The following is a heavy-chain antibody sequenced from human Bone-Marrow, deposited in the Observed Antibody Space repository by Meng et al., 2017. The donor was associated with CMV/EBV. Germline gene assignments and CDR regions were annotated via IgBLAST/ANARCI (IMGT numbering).Heavy chain of an antibody. Sequence: GESLKIPCAASGFTFSSYGMHWVRQAPGKGLEWVAFIRYDGSNKYYADSVKGRFTISRDNSKNTLYLQMNSLRAEDTAVYYCAKDFASKGWFGERDYWGQGTLVTVSS. D-gene: IGHD3-10*01. J-gene: IGHJ4*02. CDR1: GFTFSSYG. CDR2: IRYDGSNK. V-gene: IGHV3-30*02. CDR3: AKDFASKGWFGERDY.